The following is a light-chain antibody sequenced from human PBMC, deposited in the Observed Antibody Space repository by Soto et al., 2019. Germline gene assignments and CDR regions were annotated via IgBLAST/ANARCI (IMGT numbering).Light chain of an antibody. CDR2: AAS. CDR1: QGISSY. CDR3: XXXXXXPWX. J-gene: IGKJ1*01. V-gene: IGKV1D-8*03. Sequence: VIWMTQSPSLLSASTGDRVTISCRMSQGISSYLAWYQQKPGQAPELLIYAASTLQSGVPSRFSGSGSGTDFTLXXXXXXSXXXXXXXXXXXXXXPWXXXQGTXVEIK.